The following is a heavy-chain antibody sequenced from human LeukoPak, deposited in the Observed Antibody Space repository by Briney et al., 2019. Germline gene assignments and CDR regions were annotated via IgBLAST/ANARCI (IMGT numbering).Heavy chain of an antibody. CDR1: GFTFSSYA. Sequence: GGSLRLTCAASGFTFSSYAMSWVRQAPGKGLEWVSAISAGGDTTYTADSVRGRFTISRDNSKNTLYLQMNTLTAEDTALYYCAGISYSGTWPVGYWGQGTLVTVTA. CDR3: AGISYSGTWPVGY. CDR2: ISAGGDTT. D-gene: IGHD6-6*01. J-gene: IGHJ4*02. V-gene: IGHV3-23*01.